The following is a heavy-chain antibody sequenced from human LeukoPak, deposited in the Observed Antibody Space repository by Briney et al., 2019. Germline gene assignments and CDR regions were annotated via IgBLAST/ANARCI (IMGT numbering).Heavy chain of an antibody. Sequence: GASVKVSCKASGGTFSGYAISWVRQAPGQGLEWMGGIIPIFGTANYAQKFQGRVTITTDESTSTAYMELSSLRSEDTAVYYCARDRSHYYGSGSYLPADYWGQGTLVTVSS. J-gene: IGHJ4*02. CDR2: IIPIFGTA. D-gene: IGHD3-10*01. CDR3: ARDRSHYYGSGSYLPADY. V-gene: IGHV1-69*05. CDR1: GGTFSGYA.